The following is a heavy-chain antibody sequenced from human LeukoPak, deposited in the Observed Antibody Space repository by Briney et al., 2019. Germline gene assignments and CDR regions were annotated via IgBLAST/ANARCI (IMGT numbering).Heavy chain of an antibody. CDR2: IYHNGST. Sequence: PSGTLSLTCAVSGGSISSSNWWNWVRQPPGKGLEWIGEIYHNGSTNYNPSLKSRVTISVDKSKNQFSLKLSSVTAADTAVYYCARGARGWLRRLSHYFDYWGQGTLVTVSS. CDR3: ARGARGWLRRLSHYFDY. CDR1: GGSISSSNW. V-gene: IGHV4-4*02. J-gene: IGHJ4*02. D-gene: IGHD5-18*01.